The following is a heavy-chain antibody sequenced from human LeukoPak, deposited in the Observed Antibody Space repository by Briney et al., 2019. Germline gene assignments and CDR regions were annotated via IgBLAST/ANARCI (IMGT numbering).Heavy chain of an antibody. V-gene: IGHV3-74*01. CDR2: INLGGVTT. D-gene: IGHD4-17*01. CDR3: VRGFAGDRDY. J-gene: IGHJ4*02. Sequence: GGSLRLSCAASGFIFKNFWMHWVRQVPGKGLVWVSRINLGGVTTTYTNSVKGRFTISRDDAKNTLYLQMNSLRVDDTAVYFCVRGFAGDRDYWGQGTLVTVSS. CDR1: GFIFKNFW.